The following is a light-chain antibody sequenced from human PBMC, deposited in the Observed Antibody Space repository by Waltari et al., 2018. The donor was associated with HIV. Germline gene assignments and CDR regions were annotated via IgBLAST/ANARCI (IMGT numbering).Light chain of an antibody. Sequence: QSVLTQPPSVSGAPGQRVTISCSGNTSNTGAGYAVPWYQHLPGRAPKVLLYGNSNRPSGVPDRFSGSKSGTSASLAISGLLSEDESDYHCATWDDSLGFWLFGGGTKLTVL. J-gene: IGLJ3*02. V-gene: IGLV1-40*01. CDR3: ATWDDSLGFWL. CDR2: GNS. CDR1: TSNTGAGYA.